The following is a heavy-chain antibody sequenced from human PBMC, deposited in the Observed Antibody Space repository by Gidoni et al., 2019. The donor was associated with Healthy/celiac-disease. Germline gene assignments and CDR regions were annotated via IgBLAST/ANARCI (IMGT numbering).Heavy chain of an antibody. CDR3: ARHEGYGDYQTYWYFDL. V-gene: IGHV5-10-1*01. D-gene: IGHD4-17*01. J-gene: IGHJ2*01. Sequence: SPSFQGHVTISADKSISTAYLQWSSLKASDTAMYYCARHEGYGDYQTYWYFDLWGRGTLVTVSS.